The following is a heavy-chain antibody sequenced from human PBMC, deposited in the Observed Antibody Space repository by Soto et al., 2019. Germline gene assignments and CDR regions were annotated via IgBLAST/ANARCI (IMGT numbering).Heavy chain of an antibody. CDR2: INAGNGNT. J-gene: IGHJ5*02. Sequence: ASVKVSCKASGYTFTSYAMHWVRQAPGQRLEWMGWINAGNGNTKYSQKFQGRVTITRDTSASTAYMELSSLRSEDTAVYYCARSYGSGSKGFDPWGQGTLVIVSS. D-gene: IGHD3-10*01. CDR1: GYTFTSYA. V-gene: IGHV1-3*01. CDR3: ARSYGSGSKGFDP.